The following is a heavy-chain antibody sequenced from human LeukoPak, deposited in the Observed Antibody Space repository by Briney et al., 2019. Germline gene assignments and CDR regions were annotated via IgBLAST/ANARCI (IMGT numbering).Heavy chain of an antibody. CDR3: ARTLRGHFYDGSGYFFDY. V-gene: IGHV1-2*02. Sequence: GASVKVSCKASGYTFTDYYIHWVRQAPGQGLQWMGCINPNSFSTYNTQPFQARVTITRDSSTAYMELSRLRSDDTAVYFCARTLRGHFYDGSGYFFDYWGQGTLVTVSS. CDR1: GYTFTDYY. D-gene: IGHD3-22*01. CDR2: INPNSFST. J-gene: IGHJ4*02.